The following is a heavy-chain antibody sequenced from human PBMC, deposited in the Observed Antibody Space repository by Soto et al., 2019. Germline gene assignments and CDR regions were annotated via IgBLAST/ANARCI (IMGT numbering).Heavy chain of an antibody. V-gene: IGHV1-69*01. J-gene: IGHJ6*01. CDR2: LIPLFGTG. CDR1: GGTFSRYA. Sequence: QVQLVQSGAEVKKPGSSVKVSCKASGGTFSRYAISWVRQAPGQGLKWVGGLIPLFGTGNYAQKFQGRVTITAYEYPSTAYMERRIRISEETVEDFLARFGAGHSISGSCFPGSEYNPNFGMDGWGQGTPVIFAS. CDR3: ARFGAGHSISGSCFPGSEYNPNFGMDG. D-gene: IGHD2-15*01.